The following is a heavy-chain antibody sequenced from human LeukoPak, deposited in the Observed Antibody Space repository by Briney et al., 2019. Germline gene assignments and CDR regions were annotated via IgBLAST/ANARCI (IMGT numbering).Heavy chain of an antibody. D-gene: IGHD6-13*01. Sequence: PGGSLRLSCAASGFTFSSYSMNWVRQAPGKGLEWVSYISSSSSTIYYADSVKGRFTISRDNAKNSLYLQMNSLRDEDTAVYYCARDKLNRAVGTSFDYWGQGTLVTASS. V-gene: IGHV3-48*02. CDR1: GFTFSSYS. J-gene: IGHJ4*02. CDR2: ISSSSSTI. CDR3: ARDKLNRAVGTSFDY.